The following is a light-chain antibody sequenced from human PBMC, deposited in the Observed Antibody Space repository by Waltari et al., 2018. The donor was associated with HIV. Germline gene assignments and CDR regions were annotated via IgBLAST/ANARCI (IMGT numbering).Light chain of an antibody. CDR1: QSVNSN. CDR2: SAS. V-gene: IGKV3-15*01. Sequence: EIVMTQSPATLSVSPGERATLSCRASQSVNSNLAWYQQKPGQAPRLLIYSASTRATGIPARFSGSGSGTEFTLTISSLQSEDFAVYYCQQYNNWPPDYTFGQGTKLEIK. CDR3: QQYNNWPPDYT. J-gene: IGKJ2*01.